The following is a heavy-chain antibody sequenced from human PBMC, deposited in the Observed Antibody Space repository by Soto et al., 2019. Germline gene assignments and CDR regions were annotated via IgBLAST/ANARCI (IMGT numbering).Heavy chain of an antibody. CDR2: MNPNSGNT. J-gene: IGHJ5*02. CDR3: VRMASSGTLNWFDP. CDR1: ETTFMSGG. D-gene: IGHD1-1*01. V-gene: IGHV1-8*01. Sequence: KMTSKASETTFMSGGISWVRQATGQGLEWMGWMNPNSGNTGYVLKFQGRVSMIRNTSIYTVYLELSSLASDDTAVYYCVRMASSGTLNWFDPWGQGALVTVSS.